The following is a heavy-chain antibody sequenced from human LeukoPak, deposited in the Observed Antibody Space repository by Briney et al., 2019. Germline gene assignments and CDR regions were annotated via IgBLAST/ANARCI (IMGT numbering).Heavy chain of an antibody. Sequence: SETLSLTCTVSGDSISNFYWSWIRQPPGKGLEWIGYISYSGITSYNSSLKSRVTLSVDTSKNQLSLRLTSVTAADTAVYFCARHTEAVAATGPLAYWGQGTLVTVSS. J-gene: IGHJ4*02. CDR3: ARHTEAVAATGPLAY. V-gene: IGHV4-59*08. CDR2: ISYSGIT. D-gene: IGHD6-19*01. CDR1: GDSISNFY.